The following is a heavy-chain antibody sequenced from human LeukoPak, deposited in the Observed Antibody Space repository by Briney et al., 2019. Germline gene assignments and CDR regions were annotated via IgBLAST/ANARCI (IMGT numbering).Heavy chain of an antibody. V-gene: IGHV3-15*01. CDR2: IKSKTDGGTT. Sequence: GGSLRLSCAASGFTFSNAWMSLVRQAPGKGLEWVGRIKSKTDGGTTDYAAPVKGRFTISRDDSKNTLYLQMNSLKTEDTAVYYCTTVDDFWSGYYIYYYMDVWGKGTTVTVSS. D-gene: IGHD3-3*01. CDR1: GFTFSNAW. CDR3: TTVDDFWSGYYIYYYMDV. J-gene: IGHJ6*03.